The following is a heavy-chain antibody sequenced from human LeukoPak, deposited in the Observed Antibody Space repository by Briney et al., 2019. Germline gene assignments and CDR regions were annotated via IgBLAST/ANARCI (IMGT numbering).Heavy chain of an antibody. D-gene: IGHD5-18*01. CDR2: ISVRGGDI. Sequence: SGGSLRLSCAASGFNFSTYSMNWVRQAPGKGLEWVSYISVRGGDIYYADSVKGRFTVSRDNAKNSLYLQMHTLRDEDTAVYYCARDKGRGYSYGWDYWGQGTLVTVSS. J-gene: IGHJ4*02. V-gene: IGHV3-48*02. CDR3: ARDKGRGYSYGWDY. CDR1: GFNFSTYS.